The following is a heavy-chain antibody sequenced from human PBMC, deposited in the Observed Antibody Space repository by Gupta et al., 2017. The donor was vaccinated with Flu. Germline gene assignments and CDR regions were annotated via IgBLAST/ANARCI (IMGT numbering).Heavy chain of an antibody. CDR2: IIPIFGTT. D-gene: IGHD1-7*01. CDR3: ARGAHNWNYVNPYYGMDV. Sequence: VRQAPGQGLEWMGGIIPIFGTTNYAQTFQDRVTITADKSTSTVYIELRNLRSEDTAVYYCARGAHNWNYVNPYYGMDVWGQGTTVTVSS. V-gene: IGHV1-69*06. J-gene: IGHJ6*02.